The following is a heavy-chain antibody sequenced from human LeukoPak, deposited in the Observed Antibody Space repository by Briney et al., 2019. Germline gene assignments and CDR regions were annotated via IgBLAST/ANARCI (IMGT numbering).Heavy chain of an antibody. CDR1: GGSVNSGTYY. D-gene: IGHD5-24*01. CDR2: ISYSGST. V-gene: IGHV4-61*01. CDR3: ARGGRWLQFNY. Sequence: SETLSLTCTVSGGSVNSGTYYWSWIRQPPGKGLEWIGYISYSGSTNYNPSLKSRVTISVDTSKNQFSLKLSSVTAADTAVYYCARGGRWLQFNYWGQGTLVTASS. J-gene: IGHJ4*02.